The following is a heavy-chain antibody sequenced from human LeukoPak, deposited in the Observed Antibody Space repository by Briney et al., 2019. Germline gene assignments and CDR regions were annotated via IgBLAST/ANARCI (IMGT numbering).Heavy chain of an antibody. CDR1: GDSVSSNSAA. J-gene: IGHJ3*01. Sequence: TSQTLSLTCAISGDSVSSNSAAWNWIRQSPSRGLEWLGRTYYRSKWYYDYAVSVKSRITINPDTSKNQFSPQLNSVTADDTAVYYCARGFALDFWGQGTMVTVSS. CDR2: TYYRSKWYY. V-gene: IGHV6-1*01. CDR3: ARGFALDF.